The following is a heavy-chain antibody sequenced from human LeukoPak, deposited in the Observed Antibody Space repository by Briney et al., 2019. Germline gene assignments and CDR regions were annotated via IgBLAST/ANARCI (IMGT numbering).Heavy chain of an antibody. J-gene: IGHJ6*03. Sequence: SQALSLTCTVSGGSISSGSYFWSWIRQPAGKGLQWIGRIYTGGSTNYNPSLKSRVTMSVDTSKNQFSLKLSSVTAADTAVYYCAIVTRSGPRPYYYYYMDVWGKGTTVTVSS. D-gene: IGHD3-10*01. CDR2: IYTGGST. CDR1: GGSISSGSYF. CDR3: AIVTRSGPRPYYYYYMDV. V-gene: IGHV4-61*02.